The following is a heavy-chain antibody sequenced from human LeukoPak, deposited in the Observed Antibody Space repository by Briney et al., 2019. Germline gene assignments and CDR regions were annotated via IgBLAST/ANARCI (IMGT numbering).Heavy chain of an antibody. J-gene: IGHJ4*02. CDR3: AKVERSGWYVPFDY. D-gene: IGHD6-19*01. CDR1: GFTFRSYW. Sequence: GGSLRLSCAASGFTFRSYWMHWVRQAPGKGLVWVSRINSDGSSTSYADSVKGRFTISRDNSKNTLYLQMNSLRAEDAAVYYCAKVERSGWYVPFDYWGQGTLVTVSS. V-gene: IGHV3-74*01. CDR2: INSDGSST.